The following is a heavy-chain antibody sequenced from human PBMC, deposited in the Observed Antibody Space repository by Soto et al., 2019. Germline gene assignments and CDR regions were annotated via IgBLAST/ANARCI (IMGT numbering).Heavy chain of an antibody. CDR2: IYYSGST. V-gene: IGHV4-31*03. Sequence: SETLSLTCTVSGGSISSGGYYWSWIRQHPGKGLEWIGYIYYSGSTNYNPSLKSRVTISVDKSKNQFSLKLSSVTAADTAVYYCARVSFWGSYRYTIRGFDYWGQGTLVTVSS. D-gene: IGHD3-16*02. CDR1: GGSISSGGYY. J-gene: IGHJ4*02. CDR3: ARVSFWGSYRYTIRGFDY.